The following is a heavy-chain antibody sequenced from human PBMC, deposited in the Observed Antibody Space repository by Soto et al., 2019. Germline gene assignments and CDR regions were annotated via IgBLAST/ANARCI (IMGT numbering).Heavy chain of an antibody. Sequence: PGGSLRLSCAASGFTFDDYAMHWVRQAPGKGLEWVSGISWNSGSIGYADSVKGRFTISRDNAKNSLYLQMNSLRAEDTALYYCAKGKETALGSAFDIWGQGTMVTVSS. CDR3: AKGKETALGSAFDI. D-gene: IGHD3-10*01. V-gene: IGHV3-9*01. CDR2: ISWNSGSI. CDR1: GFTFDDYA. J-gene: IGHJ3*02.